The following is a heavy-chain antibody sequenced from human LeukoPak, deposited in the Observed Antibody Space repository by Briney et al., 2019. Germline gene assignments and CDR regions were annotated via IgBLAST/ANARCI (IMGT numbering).Heavy chain of an antibody. CDR1: GFTVATDY. D-gene: IGHD5-18*01. CDR3: AGRPTGYSSGYVY. Sequence: GGSLRLSCAASGFTVATDYMSWVRQAPEKGLDWVSVISGSAHKIRYADSVKGRFTISRDNSENTVYLQMNNLRAEDTALYYCAGRPTGYSSGYVYWGQGALVTVSS. V-gene: IGHV3-23*01. J-gene: IGHJ4*02. CDR2: ISGSAHKI.